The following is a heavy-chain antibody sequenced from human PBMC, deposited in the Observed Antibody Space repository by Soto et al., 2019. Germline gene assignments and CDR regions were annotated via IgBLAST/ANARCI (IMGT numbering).Heavy chain of an antibody. V-gene: IGHV4-61*08. CDR1: GGSISSGGYY. CDR3: VKGGSSKFDP. Sequence: SETLSLTCTVSGGSISSGGYYWNWIRQHPGKGLEWIGYIYYTGSTNYNPSLKSRVAISVDTSKNQFSLKLKSVTAADTAVYYCVKGGSSKFDPWGQGTLVTVSS. J-gene: IGHJ5*02. CDR2: IYYTGST. D-gene: IGHD1-1*01.